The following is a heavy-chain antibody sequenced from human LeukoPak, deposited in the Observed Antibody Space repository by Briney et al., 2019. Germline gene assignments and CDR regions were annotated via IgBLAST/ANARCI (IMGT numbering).Heavy chain of an antibody. CDR3: VRDYVWGTSESDY. CDR2: TSGSDSIK. Sequence: GGSLRLSCAASGFTFSSYEMNWVRQAPGKGLEWVSYTSGSDSIKYYADSVKGRFTISRDNAKNSLYLQMNSLRAEDTAIYYCVRDYVWGTSESDYWGQGILVTVSS. V-gene: IGHV3-48*03. CDR1: GFTFSSYE. J-gene: IGHJ4*02. D-gene: IGHD3-16*01.